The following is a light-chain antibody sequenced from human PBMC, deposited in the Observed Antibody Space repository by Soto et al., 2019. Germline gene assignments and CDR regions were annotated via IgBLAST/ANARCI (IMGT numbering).Light chain of an antibody. Sequence: QSALTQPASVSGSPGQSITISCTGTSNDIGGYNYVSWSQQHPGEAPKLIIYEVSNRPSGVSNRFSGSKSGNSASLTITGLQPEDEASYYCTSYTITHIPVIFGGGTKVTVL. CDR2: EVS. CDR1: SNDIGGYNY. CDR3: TSYTITHIPVI. V-gene: IGLV2-14*01. J-gene: IGLJ2*01.